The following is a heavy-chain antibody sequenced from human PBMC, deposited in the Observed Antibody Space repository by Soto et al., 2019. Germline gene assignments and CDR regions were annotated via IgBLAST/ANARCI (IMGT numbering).Heavy chain of an antibody. CDR1: GGTFSSYA. CDR2: IIPIFGTA. CDR3: ARDPGRGWLVSDAFDI. Sequence: GASVKVSCKASGGTFSSYAISWVRQAPGQGLEWMGGIIPIFGTANYAQKFQGRVTITADTSTSTAYMELSSLRSEDTAVYYCARDPGRGWLVSDAFDIWGQGTMVTVSS. V-gene: IGHV1-69*06. J-gene: IGHJ3*02. D-gene: IGHD6-19*01.